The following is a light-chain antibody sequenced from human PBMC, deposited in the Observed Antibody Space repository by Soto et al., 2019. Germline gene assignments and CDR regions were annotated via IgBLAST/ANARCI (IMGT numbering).Light chain of an antibody. J-gene: IGLJ1*01. CDR2: DVS. CDR1: SSDVGGNNY. Sequence: PGAGSGCRGRWTPTSCTGTSSDVGGNNYVSWYQQHPGKAPTLMIYDVSNRPSGVSNRFSGSKSGNTASLTISGLQAEDEADYYCSSYTTSGTLVFGTVTKVTVL. V-gene: IGLV2-14*03. CDR3: SSYTTSGTLV.